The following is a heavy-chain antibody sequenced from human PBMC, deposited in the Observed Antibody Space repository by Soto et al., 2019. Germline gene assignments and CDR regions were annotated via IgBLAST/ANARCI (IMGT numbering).Heavy chain of an antibody. J-gene: IGHJ3*02. V-gene: IGHV3-74*01. CDR1: GFTFSSYW. CDR2: INSDGSST. D-gene: IGHD2-8*02. Sequence: EVQLVESGGGLVQPGGSLRLACAASGFTFSSYWMHWVRQAPGKGLVWVSRINSDGSSTSYADSVKGQVTISRDNAKNTLYLEMNSLRAEDTAVYYCGREYPGLDACDIWGQGTMVTVSS. CDR3: GREYPGLDACDI.